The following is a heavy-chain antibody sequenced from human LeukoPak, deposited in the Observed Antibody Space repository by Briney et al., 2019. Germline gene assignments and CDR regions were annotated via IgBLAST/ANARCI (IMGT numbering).Heavy chain of an antibody. D-gene: IGHD2-8*02. CDR2: ISSSGSTI. Sequence: GGSLRLSCAASGFTFSSYEMNWVRQAPGKGLEWVSYISSSGSTIYYADSVRGRFTISRDNSKSTLSLQMNSLRAEDTAIYYCPTYRQVLLPFESWGQGTLVTVSS. CDR3: PTYRQVLLPFES. J-gene: IGHJ4*02. CDR1: GFTFSSYE. V-gene: IGHV3-48*03.